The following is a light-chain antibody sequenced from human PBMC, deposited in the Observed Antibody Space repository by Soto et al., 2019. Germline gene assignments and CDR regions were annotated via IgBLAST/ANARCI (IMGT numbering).Light chain of an antibody. CDR1: QSVSSN. CDR2: GAS. CDR3: QQYNNWPRT. Sequence: EILMTHSPATLSVSPGERATLSCRASQSVSSNLAWYQQKPGQAPRPLIYGASTRATGIPARFSGSGSGTEFTLTISSLQSEDFAVYYCQQYNNWPRTFGQGTKV. J-gene: IGKJ1*01. V-gene: IGKV3-15*01.